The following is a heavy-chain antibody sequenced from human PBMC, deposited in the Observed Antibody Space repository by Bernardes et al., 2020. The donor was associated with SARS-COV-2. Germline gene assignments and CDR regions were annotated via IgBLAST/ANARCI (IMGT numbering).Heavy chain of an antibody. V-gene: IGHV1-18*01. CDR1: GYTFTKYG. CDR3: ARVGCGGDCYPNPRPYNYYGVDV. CDR2: ISGYNGNT. J-gene: IGHJ6*02. D-gene: IGHD2-21*01. Sequence: ASVKVSCKASGYTFTKYGISWVRQAAGHGLEWMGWISGYNGNTYYAQKLQDRVTMTTDTSMSTAHMELRSLRSDDTAVYYCARVGCGGDCYPNPRPYNYYGVDVLGQGNTVTVSS.